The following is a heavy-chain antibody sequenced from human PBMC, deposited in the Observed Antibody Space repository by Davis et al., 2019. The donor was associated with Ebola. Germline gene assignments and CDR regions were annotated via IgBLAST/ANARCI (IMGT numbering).Heavy chain of an antibody. CDR2: ISSSGNTI. CDR3: AREFGSYPRRFDP. CDR1: GFTLSDYY. D-gene: IGHD1-26*01. J-gene: IGHJ5*02. V-gene: IGHV3-11*01. Sequence: PGGSLRLSCAASGFTLSDYYMSWIRQAPGKGLEWVSYISSSGNTIYYADSVKGRFTISRDNAKNSLYLQMNSLRADDTAVYYCAREFGSYPRRFDPWGQGILVTVSS.